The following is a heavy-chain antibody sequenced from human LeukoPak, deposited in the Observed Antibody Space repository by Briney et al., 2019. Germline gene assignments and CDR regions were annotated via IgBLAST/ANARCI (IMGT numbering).Heavy chain of an antibody. D-gene: IGHD6-19*01. CDR3: ALGVAELAFDY. CDR1: GGSISSGGYS. V-gene: IGHV4-30-2*01. Sequence: SQTLSLTCAVSGGSISSGGYSWSWIRQPPGKGLEWIGYIYHSGSTNYNPSLKSRVTISVDTSKNQFSLKLSSVTAADTAVYYCALGVAELAFDYWGHGTLVTVSS. CDR2: IYHSGST. J-gene: IGHJ4*01.